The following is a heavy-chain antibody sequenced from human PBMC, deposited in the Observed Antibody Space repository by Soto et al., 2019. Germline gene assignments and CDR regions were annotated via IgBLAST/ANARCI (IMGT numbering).Heavy chain of an antibody. CDR1: GFTFSSYA. J-gene: IGHJ4*02. D-gene: IGHD6-13*01. CDR2: ISYDGSNK. V-gene: IGHV3-30-3*01. CDR3: ARELSGYSSSWYWY. Sequence: QVQLVESGGGVVQPGRSLRLSCAASGFTFSSYAMHWVRQAPGKGLELVAVISYDGSNKYYADSVKGRFTISRDNSKNTLYRQMNSLRAEDTAVYYCARELSGYSSSWYWYWGQGTLVTVSS.